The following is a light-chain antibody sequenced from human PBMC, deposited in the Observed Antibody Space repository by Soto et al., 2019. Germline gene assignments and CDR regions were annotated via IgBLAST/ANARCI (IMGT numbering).Light chain of an antibody. J-gene: IGKJ4*01. Sequence: EIVMTQSPATLSVSPGERATLSCRASQGVSSDLAWYQQKPGQAPRLLIYDASTRATGIPVRFSGSGSGTEFTLTISSLQPEDFALYYCQQYNKWPPLTFGGGTKVEI. CDR1: QGVSSD. CDR3: QQYNKWPPLT. V-gene: IGKV3-15*01. CDR2: DAS.